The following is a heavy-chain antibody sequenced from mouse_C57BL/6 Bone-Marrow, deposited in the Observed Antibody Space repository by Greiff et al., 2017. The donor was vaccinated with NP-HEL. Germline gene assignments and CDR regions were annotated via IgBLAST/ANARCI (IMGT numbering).Heavy chain of an antibody. CDR3: ARAFNWGDYYAMDY. Sequence: DVQLVESGGGLVKPGGSLKLSCAASGFTFSSYAMSWVRQTPEKRLEWVATISDGGSYTYYPDNVKGRFTISRDNAKNNLYLQMSHLKSENTAMYYSARAFNWGDYYAMDYWGQGTSVTVSS. CDR1: GFTFSSYA. D-gene: IGHD4-1*02. CDR2: ISDGGSYT. J-gene: IGHJ4*01. V-gene: IGHV5-4*01.